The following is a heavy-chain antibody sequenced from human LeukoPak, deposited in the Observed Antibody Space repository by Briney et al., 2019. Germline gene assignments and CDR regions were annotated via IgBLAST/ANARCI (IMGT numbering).Heavy chain of an antibody. V-gene: IGHV3-23*01. CDR1: GFTFSSYA. D-gene: IGHD6-13*01. J-gene: IGHJ4*02. CDR2: ISGSAAVT. CDR3: ARTGYSGLHGDY. Sequence: GGSLRLSCAASGFTFSSYAMSWVRQSPGKGLEWVSGISGSAAVTYYADSVKGRFTISRDNSKNTLYLQMNGLRAEDTAIYYCARTGYSGLHGDYWGQGTLVTVSS.